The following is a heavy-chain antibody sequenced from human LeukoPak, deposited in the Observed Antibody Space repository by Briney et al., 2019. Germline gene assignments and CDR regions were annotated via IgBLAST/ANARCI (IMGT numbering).Heavy chain of an antibody. D-gene: IGHD2-2*01. CDR3: ARPRGCGTTRCNNFDY. CDR2: MKEDGSEI. J-gene: IGHJ4*02. CDR1: GGSISSSNW. V-gene: IGHV3-7*01. Sequence: ETLSLTCAVSGGSISSSNWWSWVRQPPGKGLEWVTYMKEDGSEIFYVDSVKGRFTISRDNAKNSLYLQMTSLRAEDTAMYYRARPRGCGTTRCNNFDYWGQGTLVTVSS.